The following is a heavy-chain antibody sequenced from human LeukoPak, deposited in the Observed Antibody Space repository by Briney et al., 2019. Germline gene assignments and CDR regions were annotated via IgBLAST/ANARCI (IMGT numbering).Heavy chain of an antibody. CDR2: ISYDGSNK. V-gene: IGHV3-30*03. Sequence: PGGSLRLSCAASGFTFSSYGMHWVRQAPGKGLEWVAVISYDGSNKYYADSVKGRFTISRDNSKNTLYLQMNSLRAEDTAVYYCAREDYYDSSGPFDYWGQGTLVTVSS. CDR1: GFTFSSYG. J-gene: IGHJ4*02. CDR3: AREDYYDSSGPFDY. D-gene: IGHD3-22*01.